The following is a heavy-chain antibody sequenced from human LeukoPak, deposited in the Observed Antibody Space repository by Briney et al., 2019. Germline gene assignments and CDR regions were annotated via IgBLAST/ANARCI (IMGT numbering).Heavy chain of an antibody. CDR2: ISSSGSTI. J-gene: IGHJ4*02. D-gene: IGHD6-19*01. V-gene: IGHV3-48*03. CDR1: GFTFSSYE. CDR3: ARDRPYSSGCHDY. Sequence: GGSLRLSCAASGFTFSSYEMNWVRQAPGKGLEWVSYISSSGSTIYYADSVKGRFTISRDNAKNSLYLQMNSLRAEDTAVYYCARDRPYSSGCHDYWGQGTLVTVSS.